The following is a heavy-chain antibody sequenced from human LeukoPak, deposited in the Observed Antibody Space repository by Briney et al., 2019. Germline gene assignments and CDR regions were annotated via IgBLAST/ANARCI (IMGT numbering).Heavy chain of an antibody. Sequence: GGSLRLSCTASGFTFGDYAMSWVRQAPGKGLEWVGFIGSKAYGGTTEYAASVKGRFTISRDDSKSIAYLQMNSLKTEDTAVYYCTRVSWGRGYYFDYWGQGTLVTVSS. CDR3: TRVSWGRGYYFDY. D-gene: IGHD7-27*01. J-gene: IGHJ4*02. CDR2: IGSKAYGGTT. CDR1: GFTFGDYA. V-gene: IGHV3-49*04.